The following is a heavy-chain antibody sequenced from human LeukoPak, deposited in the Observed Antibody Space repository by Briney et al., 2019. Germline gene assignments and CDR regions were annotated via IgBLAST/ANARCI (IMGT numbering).Heavy chain of an antibody. J-gene: IGHJ5*02. CDR3: ARVGYCSSTSCGFDP. D-gene: IGHD2-2*01. CDR1: GGSISSYY. Sequence: PSETLSLTCAVSGGSISSYYWSWIRQPPGKGLEXXXXXYYSGSTNYNPSLKSRVTISVDTTKNQFSLKLSSVTAADAAVYYCARVGYCSSTSCGFDPWGQGTLVTVSS. CDR2: XYYSGST. V-gene: IGHV4-59*01.